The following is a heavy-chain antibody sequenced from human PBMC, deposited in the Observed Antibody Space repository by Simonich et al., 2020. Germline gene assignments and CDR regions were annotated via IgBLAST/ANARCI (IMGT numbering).Heavy chain of an antibody. CDR2: ISSSSSYI. V-gene: IGHV3-21*01. CDR3: ARWIAVAGTGAYGMDV. D-gene: IGHD6-19*01. CDR1: GFTFSSYS. J-gene: IGHJ6*02. Sequence: EVQLVESGGGLVKPGGFLRLSCAASGFTFSSYSMNWVRQAPGKGLEWVSSISSSSSYIYYADSVKGRFTISRDNAKNSLYLPMNSLRAEDTAVYYCARWIAVAGTGAYGMDVWGQGTTVTVSS.